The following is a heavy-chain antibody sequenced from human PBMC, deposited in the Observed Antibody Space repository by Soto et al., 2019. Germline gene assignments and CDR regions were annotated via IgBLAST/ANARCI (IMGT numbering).Heavy chain of an antibody. V-gene: IGHV1-69*08. CDR3: ARSRGVASAPLDY. CDR2: IGPTLGTA. D-gene: IGHD2-15*01. CDR1: GDTFNT. J-gene: IGHJ4*02. Sequence: QVQLVQSGAEVRRPGSSVKVSCKASGDTFNTINWRRQAPGQGLEWMGRIGPTLGTANYAKKFQERIKITADKSTSTVYMELSSLRSEDTAVHYCARSRGVASAPLDYWGQGTLVTVSS.